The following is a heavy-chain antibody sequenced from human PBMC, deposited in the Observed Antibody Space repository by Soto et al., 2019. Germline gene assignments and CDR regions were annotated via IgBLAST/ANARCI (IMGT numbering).Heavy chain of an antibody. D-gene: IGHD3-10*01. V-gene: IGHV3-30*18. Sequence: ESGGGVVQPGRSLRLSCAASGFTFSSYGMHWVRQAPGKGLEWVAVISYDGSNKYYADSVKGRFTISRDNSKNTLYLQMNSLRAEDTAVYYCAKDRLGFGEFPRIFDYWGQGTLVTVSS. CDR3: AKDRLGFGEFPRIFDY. CDR1: GFTFSSYG. J-gene: IGHJ4*02. CDR2: ISYDGSNK.